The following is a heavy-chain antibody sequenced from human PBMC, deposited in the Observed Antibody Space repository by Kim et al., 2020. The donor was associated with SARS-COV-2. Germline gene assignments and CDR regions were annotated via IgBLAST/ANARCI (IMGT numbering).Heavy chain of an antibody. D-gene: IGHD2-21*02. CDR3: ARVGGYCGGDCYLSYYYYGMDV. CDR1: GGSISSYY. CDR2: IYYSGST. Sequence: SETLSLTCTVSGGSISSYYWSWIRQPPGKGLEWIGYIYYSGSTNYNPSLKSRVTISVDTSKNQLSLKLSSVTAADTAVYYCARVGGYCGGDCYLSYYYYGMDVWGQGTTVTVSS. J-gene: IGHJ6*02. V-gene: IGHV4-59*13.